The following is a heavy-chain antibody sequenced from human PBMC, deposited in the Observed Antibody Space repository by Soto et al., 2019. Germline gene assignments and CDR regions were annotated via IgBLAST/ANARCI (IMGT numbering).Heavy chain of an antibody. CDR1: GFTFSSYA. J-gene: IGHJ5*02. V-gene: IGHV3-23*01. CDR2: ISGSGGST. CDR3: AKEPRRGLREPACSGGSCYPPLIRWFDP. D-gene: IGHD2-15*01. Sequence: EVQLLESGGGLVQPGGSLRLSCAASGFTFSSYAMSWVRQAPGKGLEWVSAISGSGGSTYYADSVKGRFTISRDNSKNSLYLQMNSLRAEDTAVYYCAKEPRRGLREPACSGGSCYPPLIRWFDPWGQGTLVTVSS.